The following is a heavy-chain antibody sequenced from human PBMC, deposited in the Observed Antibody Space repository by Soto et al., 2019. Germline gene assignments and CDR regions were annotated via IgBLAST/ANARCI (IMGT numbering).Heavy chain of an antibody. CDR3: ARDQRYSYGERAFDY. Sequence: EVQLVESGGGLVQPGGSLRLSCAASGFTFSSYSMNWVRQAPGKGLEWVSYISSSSSTIYYADSVKGRFTISRDNAKNSLYLQMNSLRAEDTAVYYCARDQRYSYGERAFDYWGQGTLVTVSS. J-gene: IGHJ4*02. CDR1: GFTFSSYS. V-gene: IGHV3-48*04. D-gene: IGHD5-18*01. CDR2: ISSSSSTI.